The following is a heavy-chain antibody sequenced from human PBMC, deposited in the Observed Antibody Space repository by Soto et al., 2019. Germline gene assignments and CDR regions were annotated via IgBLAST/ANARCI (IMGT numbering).Heavy chain of an antibody. CDR1: GFTFSNAW. V-gene: IGHV3-15*01. J-gene: IGHJ4*02. CDR3: TTDSAYGSGTLSY. D-gene: IGHD3-10*01. Sequence: EVQLVEFGGGLVKPGGSLRLSCAASGFTFSNAWMSWVRQAPGKGLEWVGRIKSKTDGGTTDYAAPVKGRFTISRDDSKNTLYLQMNSLKPEDTAVYYCTTDSAYGSGTLSYWGQGTLVTVSS. CDR2: IKSKTDGGTT.